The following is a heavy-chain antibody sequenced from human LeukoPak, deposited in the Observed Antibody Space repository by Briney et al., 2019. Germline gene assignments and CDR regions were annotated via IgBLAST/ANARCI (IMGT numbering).Heavy chain of an antibody. D-gene: IGHD3-22*01. CDR1: GFTFSNYN. CDR3: AREYYDSSGYSLLYYFDY. J-gene: IGHJ4*02. Sequence: GGSLRLSCAASGFTFSNYNMNWVRQAPGKGLEWVSSISSSSSYIYFADPLKGRFTISRDNAKNSLYLQMNSLRAEDTAVYYCAREYYDSSGYSLLYYFDYWGQGTLVTVSS. CDR2: ISSSSSYI. V-gene: IGHV3-21*01.